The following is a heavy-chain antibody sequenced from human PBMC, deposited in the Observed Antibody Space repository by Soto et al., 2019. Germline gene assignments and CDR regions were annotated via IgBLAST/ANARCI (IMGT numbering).Heavy chain of an antibody. CDR3: AKGFGMDV. J-gene: IGHJ6*02. CDR1: GFTFSSYG. CDR2: ISYDGSNK. Sequence: AGGSLRLSCAASGFTFSSYGMHWVRQAPGKGLEWVAVISYDGSNKYYADSVKGRFTISRDNSKNTLYLQMNSLRAEDTAVYYCAKGFGMDVWGQGTTVTVSS. V-gene: IGHV3-30*18.